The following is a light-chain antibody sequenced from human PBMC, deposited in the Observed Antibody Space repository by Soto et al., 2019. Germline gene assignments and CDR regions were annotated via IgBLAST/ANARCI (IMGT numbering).Light chain of an antibody. V-gene: IGKV1-9*01. J-gene: IGKJ4*01. Sequence: DIQLTQSPPFLSASVGDRVSITCRASQGISNYVAWYQQNPGKAPQLLIFRASTLQSGVPSRFSGSGSGTEFTLTISVLQPEDFATYYCQQLHSYPLTFGGGTKVDI. CDR3: QQLHSYPLT. CDR1: QGISNY. CDR2: RAS.